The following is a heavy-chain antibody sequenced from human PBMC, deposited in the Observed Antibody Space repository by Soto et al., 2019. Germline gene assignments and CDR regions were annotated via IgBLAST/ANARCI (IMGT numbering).Heavy chain of an antibody. CDR3: ARGETYLGV. CDR2: IIPIFSSR. V-gene: IGHV1-69*01. Sequence: QVQLVQSGAEVKKPGSSVKVSCKTSRDTFNKYAFNWVRQAPGQGLEWMGWIIPIFSSRNYAEKLQGRVTITADDSTSTAYMELRSLRFEDTAGYYCARGETYLGVWGQGTTVTVSS. J-gene: IGHJ6*02. D-gene: IGHD3-16*01. CDR1: RDTFNKYA.